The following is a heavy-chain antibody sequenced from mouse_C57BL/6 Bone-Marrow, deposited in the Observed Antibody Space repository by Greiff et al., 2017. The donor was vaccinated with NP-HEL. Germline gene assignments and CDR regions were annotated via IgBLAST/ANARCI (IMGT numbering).Heavy chain of an antibody. V-gene: IGHV7-3*01. CDR1: GFTFTDYY. J-gene: IGHJ2*01. CDR3: ARSYYYGSEDYFDY. D-gene: IGHD1-1*01. Sequence: DVMLVESGGGLVQPGGSLSLSCAASGFTFTDYYMSWVRQPPGKALEWLGFIRNKANGYTTEYSASVKGRFTISRDNSQSILYLQMNALRAEDSATYYCARSYYYGSEDYFDYWGQGTTLTVSS. CDR2: IRNKANGYTT.